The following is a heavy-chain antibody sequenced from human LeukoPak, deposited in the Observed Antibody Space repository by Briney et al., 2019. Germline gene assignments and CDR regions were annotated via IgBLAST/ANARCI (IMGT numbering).Heavy chain of an antibody. CDR3: AREETWFSTTWYYFDY. J-gene: IGHJ4*02. D-gene: IGHD2-2*01. Sequence: GGSLRLSCAASGFTFSSYEMNWVRQAPGKGLEWISYISASGTITHYADSVEGRFTISRDNAKNSLYLQMNSLRAEDTAVYYCAREETWFSTTWYYFDYWGQGTLVTVSS. CDR1: GFTFSSYE. V-gene: IGHV3-48*03. CDR2: ISASGTIT.